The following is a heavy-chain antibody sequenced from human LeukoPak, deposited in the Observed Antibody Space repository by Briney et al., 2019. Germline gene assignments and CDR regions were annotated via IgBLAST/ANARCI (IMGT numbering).Heavy chain of an antibody. Sequence: PGGSLRLSCAASGFTFSSYSMNWVRQAPGKGLEWVSPISSSSSYIYYADSVKGRFTISRDNAKNSLYLQMNSLRAEDTAVYYCARGRDCSSTSCYEFNYYYYYMDVWGKGTTVTVSS. D-gene: IGHD2-2*01. J-gene: IGHJ6*03. CDR3: ARGRDCSSTSCYEFNYYYYYMDV. V-gene: IGHV3-21*01. CDR2: ISSSSSYI. CDR1: GFTFSSYS.